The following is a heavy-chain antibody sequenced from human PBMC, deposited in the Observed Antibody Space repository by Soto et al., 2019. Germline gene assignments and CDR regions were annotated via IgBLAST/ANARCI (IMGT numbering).Heavy chain of an antibody. CDR1: GGSIRSGGYY. CDR3: ARDRLMATAGTARHYFGLDV. J-gene: IGHJ6*02. CDR2: IYYSGNT. D-gene: IGHD5-18*01. Sequence: TLSLTCTVSGGSIRSGGYYWSWVRQNPRKGLEWIGNIYYSGNTYYNPSLKSRLTISVDTSKNQFSLNLSSVTAADTAVYYCARDRLMATAGTARHYFGLDVWGQGTTVT. V-gene: IGHV4-31*03.